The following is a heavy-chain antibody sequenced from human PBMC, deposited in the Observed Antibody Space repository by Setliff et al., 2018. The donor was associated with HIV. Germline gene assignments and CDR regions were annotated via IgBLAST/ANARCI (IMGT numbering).Heavy chain of an antibody. CDR1: GFTFNSYW. CDR2: INNDETIT. D-gene: IGHD1-1*01. Sequence: GGSLRLSCAASGFTFNSYWMHWVRQAPGKGLMWVSHINNDETITKYADSVKGRFTISRDNAKNTVYLQMNSLRPEDTAAYYCARDQFTWNDHDQDNHYYGMDVWGQGTTVTVSS. V-gene: IGHV3-74*01. J-gene: IGHJ6*02. CDR3: ARDQFTWNDHDQDNHYYGMDV.